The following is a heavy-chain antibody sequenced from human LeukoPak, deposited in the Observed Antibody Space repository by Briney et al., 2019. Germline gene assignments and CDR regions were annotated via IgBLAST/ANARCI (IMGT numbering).Heavy chain of an antibody. V-gene: IGHV1-18*01. D-gene: IGHD2-2*01. CDR2: ISAYNGNT. CDR1: GYTFTSYG. CDR3: TRDFDNPENACPSTSCIDV. J-gene: IGHJ6*02. Sequence: EASVKVSCKASGYTFTSYGITWVRQAPGQGLEWMGWISAYNGNTNYAQNLQGRVTMTTDTSTTTAYMELRSLRSDDTAVYYCTRDFDNPENACPSTSCIDVWGQGTTVTVSS.